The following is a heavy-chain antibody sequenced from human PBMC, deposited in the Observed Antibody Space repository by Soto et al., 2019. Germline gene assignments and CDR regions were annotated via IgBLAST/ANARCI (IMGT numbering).Heavy chain of an antibody. CDR2: ISAYNGNT. D-gene: IGHD1-26*01. Sequence: ASVKVSCKASGYTFTSYGISWVRQAPGQGLEWMGWISAYNGNTNYAQKLQGRVTMTTDTSTSTAYMELRSSVTAADTAVYYCARTPLLWGQGTLVTVSS. CDR1: GYTFTSYG. J-gene: IGHJ4*02. V-gene: IGHV1-18*01. CDR3: ARTPLL.